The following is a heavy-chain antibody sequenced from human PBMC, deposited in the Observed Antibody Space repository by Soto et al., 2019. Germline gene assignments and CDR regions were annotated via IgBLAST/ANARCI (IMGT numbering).Heavy chain of an antibody. CDR3: ARRGCSSSWYYYHYYGMDV. D-gene: IGHD6-13*01. CDR2: MNPNSGNT. CDR1: GYTFTSYD. Sequence: ASVKVSCKASGYTFTSYDINWVRQATGQGLEWMGWMNPNSGNTGYAQKFQGRVTMTRNTSISTAYMELSSLRSEDTAVYYCARRGCSSSWYYYHYYGMDVWGQGTTVTVSS. V-gene: IGHV1-8*01. J-gene: IGHJ6*02.